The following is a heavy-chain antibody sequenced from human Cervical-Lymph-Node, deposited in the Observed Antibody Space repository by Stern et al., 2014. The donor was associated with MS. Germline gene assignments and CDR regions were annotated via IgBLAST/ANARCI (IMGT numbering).Heavy chain of an antibody. Sequence: QMPLVQSGAEVKKPGSSVKVSCKASGGTFSNFAISWVRKAPGQGLELMGGIIAIFGTPNYAEEFQDRVTITADESTSTVYMELGSLRSEDTAVYYCAKDQWELRSDYYYGMDVWGQGTTVTVSS. V-gene: IGHV1-69*01. J-gene: IGHJ6*02. CDR2: IIAIFGTP. CDR1: GGTFSNFA. CDR3: AKDQWELRSDYYYGMDV. D-gene: IGHD1-26*01.